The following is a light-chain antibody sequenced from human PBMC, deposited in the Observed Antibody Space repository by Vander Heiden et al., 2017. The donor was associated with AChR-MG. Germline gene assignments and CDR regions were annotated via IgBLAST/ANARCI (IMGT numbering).Light chain of an antibody. V-gene: IGKV3-20*01. CDR3: HRDGPPYS. CDR1: QSLNSNS. CDR2: GAS. J-gene: IGKJ2*01. Sequence: IVLTQSPGTLSLSPGERATLFCRASQSLNSNSLAWYQQKPGQAPRLIIYGASSRATGIPARFSASGSGTDFTLTISRLEAEDFAVYYWHRDGPPYSFGQGTKLEIK.